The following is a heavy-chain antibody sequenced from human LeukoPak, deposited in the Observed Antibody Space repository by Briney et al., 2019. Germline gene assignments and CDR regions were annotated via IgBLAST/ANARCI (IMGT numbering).Heavy chain of an antibody. V-gene: IGHV1-8*01. CDR3: ARGTRIAVAGTSQRKKFDY. Sequence: GASVTVSCMASGYTFTSYDINWVRQATGQGLEWMGWMNPNSGNTGYAQKFQGRVTITRNTSIDTAYMELSSLRSEDTAVYYCARGTRIAVAGTSQRKKFDYWGQGTLVTVSS. D-gene: IGHD6-19*01. CDR1: GYTFTSYD. J-gene: IGHJ4*02. CDR2: MNPNSGNT.